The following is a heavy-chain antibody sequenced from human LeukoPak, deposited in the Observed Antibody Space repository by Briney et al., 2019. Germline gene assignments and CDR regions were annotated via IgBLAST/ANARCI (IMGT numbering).Heavy chain of an antibody. D-gene: IGHD5-18*01. J-gene: IGHJ4*02. Sequence: GESLKISCKGSGYSFTSYWIGWVRQMPGKGLEWMGIIYPGDSDTRYSPSFQGQVTISADKSISTAYLQWSSLKASDTAMYYCARHRADTAMSFPGYFDYWGQGTLVTVSS. CDR1: GYSFTSYW. CDR3: ARHRADTAMSFPGYFDY. V-gene: IGHV5-51*01. CDR2: IYPGDSDT.